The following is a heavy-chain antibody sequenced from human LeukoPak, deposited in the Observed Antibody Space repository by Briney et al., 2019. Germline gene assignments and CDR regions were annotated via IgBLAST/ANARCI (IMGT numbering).Heavy chain of an antibody. CDR1: GFTFNSYG. J-gene: IGHJ6*02. CDR2: IYSGGST. D-gene: IGHD3-3*01. V-gene: IGHV3-53*04. Sequence: PGGSLRLSCAASGFTFNSYGMHWVRQAPGKGLEWVSVIYSGGSTYYADSVKGRFTISRHNSKNTLYLQMNSLRAEDTAVYYCARAGDYDFWSMDVWGQGTTVTVSS. CDR3: ARAGDYDFWSMDV.